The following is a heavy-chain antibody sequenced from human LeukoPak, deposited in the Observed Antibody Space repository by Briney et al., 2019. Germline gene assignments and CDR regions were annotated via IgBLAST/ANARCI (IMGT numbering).Heavy chain of an antibody. J-gene: IGHJ4*02. Sequence: ASVKVSCKASGGTFSSYAISWVRQAPGQGLEWMGRIIPIFGTANYAQKFQGRVTITADKSTSTAYMELSSLRSEDTAVYYCARGLAYCGGDCYPGGDYWGQGTLVTVSS. V-gene: IGHV1-69*06. CDR2: IIPIFGTA. CDR3: ARGLAYCGGDCYPGGDY. D-gene: IGHD2-21*02. CDR1: GGTFSSYA.